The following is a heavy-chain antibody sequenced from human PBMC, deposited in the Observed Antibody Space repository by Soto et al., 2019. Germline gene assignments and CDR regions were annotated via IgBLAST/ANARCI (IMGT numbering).Heavy chain of an antibody. D-gene: IGHD2-2*01. CDR3: AKDISWKYQLPDAFDI. V-gene: IGHV3-9*01. J-gene: IGHJ3*02. Sequence: HPGGSLRLSCAASGFTFDDYAMHWVRQAPGKGLEWVSGISWNSGSIGYADSVKGRFAISRDNAKNSLYLQMNSLRAEDTALYYCAKDISWKYQLPDAFDIWGQGTMVTVSS. CDR1: GFTFDDYA. CDR2: ISWNSGSI.